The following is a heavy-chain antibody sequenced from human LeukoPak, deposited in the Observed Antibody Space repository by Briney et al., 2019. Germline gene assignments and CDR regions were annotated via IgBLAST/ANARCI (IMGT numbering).Heavy chain of an antibody. V-gene: IGHV5-10-1*01. J-gene: IGHJ6*04. CDR2: IEPSDSYT. CDR3: AASVEQCLVRETGYYYGMDV. CDR1: GHNFTSYW. Sequence: GNSLRIPCKCSGHNFTSYWISGVRQMPGKGLEWMGRIEPSDSYTNYSPSFQGHGTISADKSISTAYLQWSSLKASDTAMYYCAASVEQCLVRETGYYYGMDVWGKGTTVTVSS. D-gene: IGHD6-19*01.